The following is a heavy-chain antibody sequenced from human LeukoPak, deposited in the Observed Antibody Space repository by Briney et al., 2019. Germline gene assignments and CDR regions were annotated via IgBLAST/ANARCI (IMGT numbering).Heavy chain of an antibody. D-gene: IGHD2-15*01. CDR3: AKEPGWDF. CDR2: ISYDGSNK. J-gene: IGHJ4*02. Sequence: GGSLRLPCAASGFTLSNYGMHWVRQAPGKGLEWVAVISYDGSNKYYADSVKGRFTISRDNSKNTLYLQMNSLRAEDTAVYYCAKEPGWDFWGQGTLVTVSS. CDR1: GFTLSNYG. V-gene: IGHV3-30*18.